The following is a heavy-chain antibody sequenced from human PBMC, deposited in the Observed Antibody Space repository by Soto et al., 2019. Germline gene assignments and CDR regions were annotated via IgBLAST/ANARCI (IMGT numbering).Heavy chain of an antibody. J-gene: IGHJ4*02. CDR1: GYTFTSYY. V-gene: IGHV1-46*01. D-gene: IGHD3-10*01. Sequence: QVQLVQSGAEVKKPGASVKVACKASGYTFTSYYMHWVRQAPGQGLEWMGIINVSGGSASYAQKFQGRLTVTRETSTSTVYMDLSGLKSEDTALYYWAREGRNYGPLFDYWGQGTLVTVSS. CDR2: INVSGGSA. CDR3: AREGRNYGPLFDY.